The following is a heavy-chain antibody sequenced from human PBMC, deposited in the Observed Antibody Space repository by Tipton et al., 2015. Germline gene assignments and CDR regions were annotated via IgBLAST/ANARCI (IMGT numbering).Heavy chain of an antibody. J-gene: IGHJ5*02. CDR1: GGSISSSSYY. CDR3: ARGGNNWFDP. V-gene: IGHV4-39*01. D-gene: IGHD2-15*01. CDR2: IYYSGST. Sequence: TLSLTCTVSGGSISSSSYYWGWIRQPPGKGLEWIGSIYYSGSTYYNPSLKSRVTISVDTSKNQFSLKLSSVTAADTAVYYCARGGNNWFDPWGQGTLVTVYS.